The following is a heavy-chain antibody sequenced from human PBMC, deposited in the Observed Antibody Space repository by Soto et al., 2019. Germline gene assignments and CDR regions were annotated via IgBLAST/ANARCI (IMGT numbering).Heavy chain of an antibody. Sequence: QVQLGQSGAEVKRPGSSVKASCKSSGGTFSSYAFSWVRQAPGQGLEWMGGIIPVFNSPSLAQNLHGRVTVTADKSTSTAYMELSALRFEDTAVYYCAIIGYNNDLDVWGQGTTVIVSS. CDR3: AIIGYNNDLDV. V-gene: IGHV1-69*06. J-gene: IGHJ6*02. D-gene: IGHD1-20*01. CDR2: IIPVFNSP. CDR1: GGTFSSYA.